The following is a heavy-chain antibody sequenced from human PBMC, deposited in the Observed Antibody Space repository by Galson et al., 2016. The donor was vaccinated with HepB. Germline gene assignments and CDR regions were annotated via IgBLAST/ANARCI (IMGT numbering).Heavy chain of an antibody. J-gene: IGHJ4*02. CDR2: IIPLFGAT. Sequence: SVKVSCKASGGTFSNFAISWLRQAPGQGLEWMGGIIPLFGATNYAQKFQGRVTITADKSTTTVYMDLNSLRVEDTAVYYCAKISVQYSYHYWGFDYWGQGTLVTVSS. V-gene: IGHV1-69*06. D-gene: IGHD5-18*01. CDR1: GGTFSNFA. CDR3: AKISVQYSYHYWGFDY.